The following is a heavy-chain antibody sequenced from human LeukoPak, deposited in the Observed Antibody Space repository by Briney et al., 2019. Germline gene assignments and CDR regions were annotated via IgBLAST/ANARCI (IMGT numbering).Heavy chain of an antibody. CDR3: ARARGYIVVVPAAKKYYFDY. CDR2: IYYSGST. D-gene: IGHD2-2*01. V-gene: IGHV4-59*12. J-gene: IGHJ4*02. Sequence: PSETLSLTCTVSGGSISSYYWSWIRQPPGKGLEWIGYIYYSGSTYYNPSLKSRVTISVDTSKNQFSLKLSSVTAADTAVYYCARARGYIVVVPAAKKYYFDYWGQGTLVTVSS. CDR1: GGSISSYY.